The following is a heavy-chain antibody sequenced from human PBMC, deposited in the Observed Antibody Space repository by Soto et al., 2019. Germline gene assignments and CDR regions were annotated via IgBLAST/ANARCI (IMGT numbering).Heavy chain of an antibody. Sequence: SVXVSCKASGYTFTYRCLHWVRQAPGQALEWMGWITPFNGNTNYAQKFQDRVTITRDRSMSTAYMELSSLRSEDTAMYYCARQTTVPQWSAFDIWGQGTMVTVSS. CDR2: ITPFNGNT. J-gene: IGHJ3*02. CDR1: GYTFTYRC. CDR3: ARQTTVPQWSAFDI. V-gene: IGHV1-45*02. D-gene: IGHD4-17*01.